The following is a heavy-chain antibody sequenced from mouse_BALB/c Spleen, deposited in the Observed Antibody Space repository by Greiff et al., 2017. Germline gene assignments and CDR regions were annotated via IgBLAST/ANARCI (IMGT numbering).Heavy chain of an antibody. V-gene: IGHV5-6-2*01. D-gene: IGHD1-1*01. CDR2: INSNGGST. CDR1: GFSFSSYY. CDR3: ARQYYGSGPFDD. J-gene: IGHJ2*01. Sequence: EVKLMESGGGLVKLGGSLKLSCAASGFSFSSYYMSWVRQTPEKRLELVAAINSNGGSTYYPDTVKGRFTISRDNAKNTLYLQMSSLKSEDTALYYCARQYYGSGPFDDWGQGTTLTVSA.